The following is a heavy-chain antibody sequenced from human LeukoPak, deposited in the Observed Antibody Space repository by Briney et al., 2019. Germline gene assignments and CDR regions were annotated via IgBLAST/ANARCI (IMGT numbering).Heavy chain of an antibody. V-gene: IGHV3-7*01. CDR1: GFPFSSYW. CDR3: AKGYGGNRPFDY. CDR2: IKQDGSKK. Sequence: PGGSLRLSCVASGFPFSSYWMTWVRQAPGKGLEWVANIKQDGSKKSYVDSVKGRFTISRDNAENSLYLQMNSLRAEDTAIYYCAKGYGGNRPFDYWGQGTLVTVSS. D-gene: IGHD4-17*01. J-gene: IGHJ4*02.